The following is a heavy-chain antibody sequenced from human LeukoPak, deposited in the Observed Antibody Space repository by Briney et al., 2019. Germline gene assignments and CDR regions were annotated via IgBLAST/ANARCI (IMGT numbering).Heavy chain of an antibody. CDR2: ISYSGST. CDR1: GGSISSGDYY. V-gene: IGHV4-31*03. Sequence: SETLSLTCTVSGGSISSGDYYWNWIRQHPGKGLEWIGYISYSGSTYYNPSLKSRVTISVDTSKNQFSLKMSSVTAADTAVYYCARQPPYYYGLDVWGQGTTVTVSS. J-gene: IGHJ6*02. CDR3: ARQPPYYYGLDV.